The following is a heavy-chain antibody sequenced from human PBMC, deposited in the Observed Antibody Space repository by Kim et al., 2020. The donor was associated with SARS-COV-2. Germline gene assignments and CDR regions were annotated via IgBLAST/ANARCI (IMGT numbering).Heavy chain of an antibody. J-gene: IGHJ4*02. CDR3: ARDLLYSSGY. D-gene: IGHD6-19*01. V-gene: IGHV1-69*04. CDR2: IA. Sequence: IANYAQKFQGRGAITADKSTSPAYMELSSLRSEDTAVYYCARDLLYSSGYWGQGTLVTVSS.